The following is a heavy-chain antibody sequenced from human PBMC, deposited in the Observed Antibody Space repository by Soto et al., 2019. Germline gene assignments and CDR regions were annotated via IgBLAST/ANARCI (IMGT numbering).Heavy chain of an antibody. D-gene: IGHD2-21*02. J-gene: IGHJ6*02. CDR1: GFTFSNAW. CDR2: IKSKTDGGTT. CDR3: TTGILVNCGGDCYGGMDV. V-gene: IGHV3-15*07. Sequence: GGSLRLSCAASGFTFSNAWMNWVRQAPGKGLEWVGRIKSKTDGGTTDYAAPVKGRFTISRDDSKNTLYLQMNSLKTEDTAVYYCTTGILVNCGGDCYGGMDVWGQGTTVTVSS.